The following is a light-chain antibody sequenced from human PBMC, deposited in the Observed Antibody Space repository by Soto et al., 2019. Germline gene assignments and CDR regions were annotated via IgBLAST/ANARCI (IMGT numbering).Light chain of an antibody. CDR2: GAS. CDR1: RSVSTN. Sequence: EILMTQSPASLSVSPGERATLSCRASRSVSTNLAWYRHKPGQAPRLLIYGASTRATGIPARFSGSGSGTEFTLTISRLEPEDFAVYYCQQRSNWPPKTFGGGTKVDIK. J-gene: IGKJ4*01. CDR3: QQRSNWPPKT. V-gene: IGKV3-15*01.